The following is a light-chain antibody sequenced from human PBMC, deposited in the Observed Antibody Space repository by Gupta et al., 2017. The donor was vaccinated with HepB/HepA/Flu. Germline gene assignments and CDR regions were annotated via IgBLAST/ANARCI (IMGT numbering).Light chain of an antibody. CDR2: WAS. CDR1: QSVLYSPNNKNY. CDR3: QEYYSTPNT. V-gene: IGKV4-1*01. Sequence: DIVMTQSPASLPVSLGERATINCKSSQSVLYSPNNKNYLAWYQQKPGQPPKRRIFWASNRESGVPDRFSGSGSGTDFTLTISSLQAEDVAVYYCQEYYSTPNTFGQGTXLEIK. J-gene: IGKJ5*01.